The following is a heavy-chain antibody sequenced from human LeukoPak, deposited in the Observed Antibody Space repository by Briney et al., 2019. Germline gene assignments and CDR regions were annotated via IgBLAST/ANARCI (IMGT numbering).Heavy chain of an antibody. D-gene: IGHD3-22*01. Sequence: PVGSLRLSCAASGFTFTSYSMNWVRQAPGKGLEWVSTISGGGGSTYYADSVKGRFTISRDNSKNTLYLQVNSLRAEDTAVYYCARGPFSLKYYYDSSGYYWVYWGQGTLVTVSS. CDR2: ISGGGGST. V-gene: IGHV3-23*01. J-gene: IGHJ4*02. CDR3: ARGPFSLKYYYDSSGYYWVY. CDR1: GFTFTSYS.